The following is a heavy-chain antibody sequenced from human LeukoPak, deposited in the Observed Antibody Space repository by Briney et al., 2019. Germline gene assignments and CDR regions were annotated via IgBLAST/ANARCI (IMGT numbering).Heavy chain of an antibody. CDR2: IYSGGST. CDR3: ARDPYYDFWSGYYAYYYYYMDV. J-gene: IGHJ6*03. V-gene: IGHV3-53*01. Sequence: PGESLRLSCAASGFTVSSNSMSWVRQAPGKGLEWVSVIYSGGSTYYADSVKGRFTISRDNAKNSLYLQMNSLRAEDTAVYYCARDPYYDFWSGYYAYYYYYMDVWGKGTTVTVSS. CDR1: GFTVSSNS. D-gene: IGHD3-3*01.